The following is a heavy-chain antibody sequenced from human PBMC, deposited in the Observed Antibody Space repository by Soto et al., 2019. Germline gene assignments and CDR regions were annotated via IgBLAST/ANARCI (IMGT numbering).Heavy chain of an antibody. CDR1: GFTLSNYW. J-gene: IGHJ4*02. CDR3: VRIRRGDGYTFGY. CDR2: INTDGSTT. D-gene: IGHD5-12*01. V-gene: IGHV3-74*01. Sequence: EVQLVESGGVSVQPGGSLSLSCTAFGFTLSNYWFHWFRQAPGKGLFWVSRINTDGSTTTYADSVKGRFTISRDNAKNTLYLQMNSLRDEDTAVYYCVRIRRGDGYTFGYWGQGTLVTVSS.